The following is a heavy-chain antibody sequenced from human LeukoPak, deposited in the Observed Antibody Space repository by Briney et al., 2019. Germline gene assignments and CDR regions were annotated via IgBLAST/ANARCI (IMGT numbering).Heavy chain of an antibody. V-gene: IGHV1-46*01. J-gene: IGHJ5*02. D-gene: IGHD1-26*01. CDR3: ARDNSVGDNAWWFDP. CDR1: GYTFTSYY. CDR2: INPTGGST. Sequence: ASVKVSCKASGYTFTSYYMPWVRHAPGQGLEWMGLINPTGGSTGYAQKFQGRVTMTRDMSTSTDYMELSSLRSEDTAIYYCARDNSVGDNAWWFDPWGQGTLVTVSS.